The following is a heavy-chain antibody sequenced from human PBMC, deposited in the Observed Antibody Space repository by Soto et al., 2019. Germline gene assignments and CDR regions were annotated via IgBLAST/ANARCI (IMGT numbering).Heavy chain of an antibody. CDR1: GFTFSSRS. J-gene: IGHJ4*02. CDR3: AKDVLDAPPVN. Sequence: EVQLLESGGGVVQPGGSLRLSCGGSGFTFSSRSMGWVRQAPGKGLEWVSGITGSRDSTYYAASVKGRFTISSDNSKSTLYPQLHRLSAVDTAVYYCAKDVLDAPPVNWGQGPLVSGSS. V-gene: IGHV3-23*01. CDR2: ITGSRDST.